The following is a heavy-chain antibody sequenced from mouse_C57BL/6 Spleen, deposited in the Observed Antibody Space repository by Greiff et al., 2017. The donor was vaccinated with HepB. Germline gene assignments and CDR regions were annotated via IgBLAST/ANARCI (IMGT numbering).Heavy chain of an antibody. V-gene: IGHV5-4*01. CDR2: ISDGGSYT. Sequence: EVMLVESGGGLVKPGGSLKLSCAASGFTFSSYAMSWVRQTPEKRLEWVATISDGGSYTYYPDNVKGRFTISRDNAKNNLYLQMSHLKSEDTAMYYCAREGLGLGDGYHAYWGQGTLVTVSA. D-gene: IGHD2-3*01. J-gene: IGHJ3*01. CDR3: AREGLGLGDGYHAY. CDR1: GFTFSSYA.